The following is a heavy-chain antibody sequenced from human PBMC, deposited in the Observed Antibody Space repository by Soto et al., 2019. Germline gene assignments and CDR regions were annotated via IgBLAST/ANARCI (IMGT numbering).Heavy chain of an antibody. Sequence: SETLSLTCTVSGVSISNSSYYWGWIRRPSGKGLEWIGTIYYSGITYYNPSLKSRVTISVDTSKNQFSLKLTSVTAADTAVYYCARHGSNWGQGTLVTVSS. CDR3: ARHGSN. CDR2: IYYSGIT. V-gene: IGHV4-39*01. CDR1: GVSISNSSYY. J-gene: IGHJ4*02.